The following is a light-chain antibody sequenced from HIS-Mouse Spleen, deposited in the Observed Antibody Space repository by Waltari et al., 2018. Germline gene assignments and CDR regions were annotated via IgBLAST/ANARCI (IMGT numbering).Light chain of an antibody. CDR3: SSYAGSNNYV. V-gene: IGLV2-8*01. J-gene: IGLJ1*01. Sequence: QSALTQPPSASGSPGQSVTISCTGTSSDVGVYNYASWYQPHPGKAPNLMIYEVSKRPSGVPVRFPGSKSGNTASLTVSGRQAGDEADYYCSSYAGSNNYVFGTGTKVTVL. CDR1: SSDVGVYNY. CDR2: EVS.